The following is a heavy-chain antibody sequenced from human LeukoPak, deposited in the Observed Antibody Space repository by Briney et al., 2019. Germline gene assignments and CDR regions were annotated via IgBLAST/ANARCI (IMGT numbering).Heavy chain of an antibody. CDR1: GGSFSGYY. J-gene: IGHJ4*02. D-gene: IGHD4-23*01. V-gene: IGHV4-34*01. CDR3: ARQYGGNFDY. CDR2: INHSGST. Sequence: SETLSLTCAVYGGSFSGYYWSWIRQPPGKGLEWIGEINHSGSTNYNPSLKSRVTISVDTSKNQFSLKLSSVTAADTAVYYCARQYGGNFDYWGQGTLVTVSS.